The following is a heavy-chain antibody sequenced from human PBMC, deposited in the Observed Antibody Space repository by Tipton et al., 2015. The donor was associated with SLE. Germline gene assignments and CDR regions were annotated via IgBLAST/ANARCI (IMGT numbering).Heavy chain of an antibody. CDR1: GFSITTAYS. J-gene: IGHJ4*02. Sequence: TLSLTCAVSGFSITTAYSWGWVRQSPGKGLEWIGSFFHNGNTYYNPSLRGRVTISVDTSKNHLSVRLSSVTAADTAMYFCARSPTYDYVWGSYHFDNWGQGTLVTVSS. CDR3: ARSPTYDYVWGSYHFDN. D-gene: IGHD3-16*02. V-gene: IGHV4-38-2*01. CDR2: FFHNGNT.